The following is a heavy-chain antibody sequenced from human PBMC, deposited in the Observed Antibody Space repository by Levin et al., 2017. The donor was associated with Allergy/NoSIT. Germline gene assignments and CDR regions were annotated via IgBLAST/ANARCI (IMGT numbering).Heavy chain of an antibody. CDR2: TRNKGNNYTT. J-gene: IGHJ6*02. CDR3: ARGCSRTSCYYYDGMDV. V-gene: IGHV3-72*01. D-gene: IGHD2-2*01. CDR1: GFTFSDHY. Sequence: GGSLRLSCAASGFTFSDHYMDWVRQAPGKGLEWVGRTRNKGNNYTTEYAASVKGRFTISRDDSKNSLYLQMNSLKTEDTAVYYCARGCSRTSCYYYDGMDVWGQGTTVTVSS.